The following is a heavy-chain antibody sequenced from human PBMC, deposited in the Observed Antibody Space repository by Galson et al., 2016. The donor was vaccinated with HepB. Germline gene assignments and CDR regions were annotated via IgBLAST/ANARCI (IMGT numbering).Heavy chain of an antibody. D-gene: IGHD6-13*01. CDR2: ISAYTGDT. Sequence: SVKVSCKASGYTFSTYHIIWVRQAPGQELEWMGWISAYTGDTDYPQKFQGRVTMTTDTSTNTAFMELRGLKSDDSAAYYCARGRQGSSRSSRGFYCDYWGQGTLLTVSS. CDR1: GYTFSTYH. CDR3: ARGRQGSSRSSRGFYCDY. V-gene: IGHV1-18*01. J-gene: IGHJ4*02.